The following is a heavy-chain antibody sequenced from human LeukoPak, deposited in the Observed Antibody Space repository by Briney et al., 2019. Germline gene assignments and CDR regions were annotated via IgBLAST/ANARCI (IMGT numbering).Heavy chain of an antibody. CDR1: GYTFTSYG. Sequence: ASVKVSCKASGYTFTSYGISWVRQAPGQGLEWVGWISAYNGNTNYAQKLQGRVTMTTDTSTSTAYMELRSLRSDDTAVYYCARDLYSSSWYEDNWFDPWGQGTLVTVSS. V-gene: IGHV1-18*01. CDR3: ARDLYSSSWYEDNWFDP. J-gene: IGHJ5*02. CDR2: ISAYNGNT. D-gene: IGHD6-13*01.